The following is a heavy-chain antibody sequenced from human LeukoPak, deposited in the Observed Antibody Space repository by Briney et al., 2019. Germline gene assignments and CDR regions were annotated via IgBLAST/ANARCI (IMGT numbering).Heavy chain of an antibody. Sequence: SETLSLTCAVYGGSFSGYYWSWIRQPPGKGLEWIGEINHSGSTNYNPSLKRRVTISVDTSKNQFSLKLSSVTAADTAVYYCARVLYDSSGYYYDYYYYYYMDVWGKGTTVTVSS. V-gene: IGHV4-34*01. CDR1: GGSFSGYY. CDR2: INHSGST. D-gene: IGHD3-22*01. CDR3: ARVLYDSSGYYYDYYYYYYMDV. J-gene: IGHJ6*03.